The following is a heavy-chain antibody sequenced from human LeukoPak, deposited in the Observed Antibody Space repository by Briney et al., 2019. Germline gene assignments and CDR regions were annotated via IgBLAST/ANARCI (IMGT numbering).Heavy chain of an antibody. D-gene: IGHD1-20*01. CDR1: GYTFTSYG. CDR2: ISANNGDT. Sequence: ASVMVSCKASGYTFTSYGISWVRQAPGQGLEWMGWISANNGDTDYPPKLQDRVTMTTDTYTSTAYMELRSLRSDDTAVYYCARSSVRNNWNLDYWGQGTLVTVSS. J-gene: IGHJ4*02. CDR3: ARSSVRNNWNLDY. V-gene: IGHV1-18*01.